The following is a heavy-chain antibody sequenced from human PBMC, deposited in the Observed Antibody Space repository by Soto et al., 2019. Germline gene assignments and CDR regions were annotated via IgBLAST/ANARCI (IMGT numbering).Heavy chain of an antibody. CDR3: ARDALQYYDSDGRHAG. D-gene: IGHD3-16*01. Sequence: SEPLSVTCTFSGDSIIRSSYSWVWILQPPGKGLEWIVTIYYSGSTYYNPSLKSRVTISVDTSKNQFSLKLSSVTAADTAIYYCARDALQYYDSDGRHAGWGPGTLVTVSS. J-gene: IGHJ4*02. CDR1: GDSIIRSSYS. CDR2: IYYSGST. V-gene: IGHV4-39*02.